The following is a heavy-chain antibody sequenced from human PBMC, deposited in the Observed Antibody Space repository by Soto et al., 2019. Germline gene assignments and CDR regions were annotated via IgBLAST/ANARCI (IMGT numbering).Heavy chain of an antibody. Sequence: SETLSLTCTVFGASTSSGGYYWSWIRQHPGKGLEWIGYIYYSGSTYYNPSLKSRVTISADTSKNQFSLKLSSVTAADTAVYYCARDVTGTTSGSDYWGQGTLVTVSS. CDR1: GASTSSGGYY. CDR2: IYYSGST. D-gene: IGHD1-7*01. J-gene: IGHJ4*02. CDR3: ARDVTGTTSGSDY. V-gene: IGHV4-31*03.